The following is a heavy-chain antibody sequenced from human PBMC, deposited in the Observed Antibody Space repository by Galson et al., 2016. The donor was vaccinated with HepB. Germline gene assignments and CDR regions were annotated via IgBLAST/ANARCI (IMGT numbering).Heavy chain of an antibody. CDR3: AKRHEYCPPVGCSVDY. J-gene: IGHJ4*02. Sequence: SLRLSCAASGFTFSGYGMHWVRQAPGKGLEWVAADSMDGRRKFYADSVKGRFTISRDNSNNMLFLQMSSLRPDDTAVYYCAKRHEYCPPVGCSVDYRGQGTLVFVSS. CDR2: DSMDGRRK. D-gene: IGHD2/OR15-2a*01. V-gene: IGHV3-30*18. CDR1: GFTFSGYG.